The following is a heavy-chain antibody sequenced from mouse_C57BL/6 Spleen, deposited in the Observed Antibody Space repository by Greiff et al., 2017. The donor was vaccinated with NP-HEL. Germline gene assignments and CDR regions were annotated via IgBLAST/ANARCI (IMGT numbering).Heavy chain of an antibody. CDR2: IDPSDSYT. Sequence: VQLQQPGAELVKPGASVKLSCKASGYTFTSYWMQWVKQRPGQGLEWIGEIDPSDSYTNYNQKFKGKATLTVDTSSSTAYMQLSSLTSEDSAVYYCARESSGNFAYWGQGTLVTVSA. V-gene: IGHV1-50*01. J-gene: IGHJ3*01. D-gene: IGHD3-2*02. CDR1: GYTFTSYW. CDR3: ARESSGNFAY.